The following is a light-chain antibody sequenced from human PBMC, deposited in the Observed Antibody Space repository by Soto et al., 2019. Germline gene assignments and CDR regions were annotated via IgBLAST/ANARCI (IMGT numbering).Light chain of an antibody. CDR1: HGISSF. Sequence: AIRLTQSPSSLSASTGHSVTITCRATHGISSFLAWYQQKPGKPPKLLIYGASHLKSGVPSRFSGSGSGTDFTLTISSLQSEDFATYYCQQYYTSPLFFGPGTKVDI. CDR2: GAS. CDR3: QQYYTSPLF. J-gene: IGKJ3*01. V-gene: IGKV1-8*01.